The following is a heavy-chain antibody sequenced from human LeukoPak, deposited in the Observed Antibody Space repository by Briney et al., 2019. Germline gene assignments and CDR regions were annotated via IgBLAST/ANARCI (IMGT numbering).Heavy chain of an antibody. CDR1: GFTFSSYA. J-gene: IGHJ4*02. V-gene: IGHV3-64D*06. D-gene: IGHD6-13*01. Sequence: PWGALTLSCSASGFTFSSYALHWLRQAPARGRDCVSSISSNGGGTYYADSVKGRFTIFRDSSKNTLYLQMSSLRTEDSAVYYCVKGGIYSRNYFDYWGQGTLVTVSS. CDR3: VKGGIYSRNYFDY. CDR2: ISSNGGGT.